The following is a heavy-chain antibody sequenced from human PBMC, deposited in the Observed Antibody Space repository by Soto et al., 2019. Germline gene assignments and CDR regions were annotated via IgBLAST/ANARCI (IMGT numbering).Heavy chain of an antibody. CDR3: ARQDVSGGWYDAYFDY. D-gene: IGHD6-19*01. Sequence: GGSLRLSCAASGFTFSDYYMSWIRQAPGKGLEWVSYISSSSSYTNYADSVKGRFTISRDNAKNSLYLQMNSLRAEDTAVYYCARQDVSGGWYDAYFDYWGQGTLVTVSS. V-gene: IGHV3-11*06. CDR1: GFTFSDYY. J-gene: IGHJ4*02. CDR2: ISSSSSYT.